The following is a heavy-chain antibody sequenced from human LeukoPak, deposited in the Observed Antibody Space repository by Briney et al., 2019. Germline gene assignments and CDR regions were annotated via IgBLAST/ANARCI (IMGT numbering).Heavy chain of an antibody. CDR3: AKRYSVDWYYFDY. CDR1: GFTFSSYG. CDR2: ISSDGSNK. D-gene: IGHD1-26*01. J-gene: IGHJ4*02. Sequence: GRSLRLSCAASGFTFSSYGMHWVRQAPGKGLEWGAVISSDGSNKYYADSVKGRFTISRDNSKNTLYLQMNSLRADDTAVYYCAKRYSVDWYYFDYWGQGTLVTVSS. V-gene: IGHV3-30*18.